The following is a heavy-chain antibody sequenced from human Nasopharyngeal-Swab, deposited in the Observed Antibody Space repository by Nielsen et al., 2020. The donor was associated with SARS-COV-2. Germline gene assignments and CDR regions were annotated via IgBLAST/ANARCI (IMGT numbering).Heavy chain of an antibody. Sequence: GGSLTLSCAASGFTFSDYYMSWIRQAPGKGLEWVSYISSSSSYTNYADSVKGRFTISRDNAKNSLYLQMNSLSAEDTAVYYCARDKDGFDYWGQGTLVTVSS. CDR1: GFTFSDYY. CDR2: ISSSSSYT. V-gene: IGHV3-11*05. J-gene: IGHJ4*02. CDR3: ARDKDGFDY.